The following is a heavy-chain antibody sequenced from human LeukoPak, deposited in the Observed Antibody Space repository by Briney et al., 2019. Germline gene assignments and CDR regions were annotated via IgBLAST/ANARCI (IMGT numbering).Heavy chain of an antibody. J-gene: IGHJ4*02. Sequence: ASVKVSCKASGYTFTGYYMHWLRQAPGQGLEWMGRINPNSGDTNYAQKFQGRVTMTRDTSISAAYMELSRLRSDDTAMYYCATWGVYSSSWYNWGQGTLLTVSS. CDR3: ATWGVYSSSWYN. D-gene: IGHD6-13*01. CDR2: INPNSGDT. V-gene: IGHV1-2*06. CDR1: GYTFTGYY.